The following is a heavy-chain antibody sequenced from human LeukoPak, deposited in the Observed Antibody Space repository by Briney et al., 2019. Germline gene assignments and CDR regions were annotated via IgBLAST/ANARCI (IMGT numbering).Heavy chain of an antibody. CDR1: GGSITSSNSY. J-gene: IGHJ4*02. D-gene: IGHD3-22*01. V-gene: IGHV4-39*01. CDR3: ARHDPDTSGYYFDY. Sequence: SETLSLTCTVSGGSITSSNSYWGWIRQPPGKGLEWIGSIYNSGSTHYNPSLKSRVTISVDTSKNQLSLMLSSVTAADTAVYYCARHDPDTSGYYFDYWSQGTLVTVSS. CDR2: IYNSGST.